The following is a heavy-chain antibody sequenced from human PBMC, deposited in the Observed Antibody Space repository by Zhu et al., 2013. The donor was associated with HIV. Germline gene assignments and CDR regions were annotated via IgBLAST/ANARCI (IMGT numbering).Heavy chain of an antibody. CDR3: ARVLGPGAMPYLDS. CDR1: GGSITSGGYS. CDR2: IYQSGST. Sequence: QVQLQESGSGLVKPSQTLSLTCAVTGGSITSGGYSWGWIRQPPEKGLEWIGYIYQSGSTYYNPSLKSRVTISVDRSKNQFSLKLSSVTAADTAVYYCARVLGPGAMPYLDSWGQGTLVTVSS. J-gene: IGHJ4*02. D-gene: IGHD2-2*01. V-gene: IGHV4-30-2*01.